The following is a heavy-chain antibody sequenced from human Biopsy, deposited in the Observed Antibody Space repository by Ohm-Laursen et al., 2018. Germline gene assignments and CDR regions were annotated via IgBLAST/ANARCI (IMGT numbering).Heavy chain of an antibody. J-gene: IGHJ4*02. CDR2: INHSGRT. CDR1: GESFNGYY. CDR3: AKQGIRGYYEY. V-gene: IGHV4-34*01. D-gene: IGHD3-22*01. Sequence: TLSLTCAVYGESFNGYYWGWIRQTPGKGLEWIGEINHSGRTNYNPPLDSRLTISEDTSKNHFSLKLSSVTAADTAVYYCAKQGIRGYYEYWGQGSLVTVSS.